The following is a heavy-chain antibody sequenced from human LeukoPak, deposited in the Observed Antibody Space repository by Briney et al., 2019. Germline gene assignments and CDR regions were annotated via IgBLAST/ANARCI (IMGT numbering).Heavy chain of an antibody. CDR2: IIPIFGTA. D-gene: IGHD2-2*01. Sequence: ASVKVSCKASGGTFSSYAISWVRQAPGQGLEWMGGIIPIFGTANYAQKFQGRVTITADESTSTAYMELSSLRSEDTAVYYCASLRSYCSSTSCYDYWGQGTLVTVSS. CDR3: ASLRSYCSSTSCYDY. V-gene: IGHV1-69*13. CDR1: GGTFSSYA. J-gene: IGHJ4*02.